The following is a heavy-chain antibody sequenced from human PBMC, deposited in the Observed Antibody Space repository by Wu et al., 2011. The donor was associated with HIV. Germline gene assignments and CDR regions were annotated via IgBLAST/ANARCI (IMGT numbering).Heavy chain of an antibody. V-gene: IGHV1-2*02. Sequence: VQLVQSGAEVKKPGASVKVSCKASGYTFTAYYIHWVRQAPGQGLEWMGWINPNSGGTTYAQKFQGRVTMTRDTSISTAYMELSRLTSDDTALYYCTRVSITYPSLSMDYWGQGTLVTVSS. CDR3: TRVSITYPSLSMDY. CDR1: GYTFTAYY. J-gene: IGHJ4*02. CDR2: INPNSGGT. D-gene: IGHD3-3*02.